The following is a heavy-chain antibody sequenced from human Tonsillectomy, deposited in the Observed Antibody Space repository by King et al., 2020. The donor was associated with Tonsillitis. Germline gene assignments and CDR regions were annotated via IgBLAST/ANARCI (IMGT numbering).Heavy chain of an antibody. V-gene: IGHV2-70*01. D-gene: IGHD3-3*01. CDR1: GFSLSNSGMC. Sequence: TLKESGPALVKPTQTLTLTCTFSGFSLSNSGMCVSWIRQPPGKALQRLAVIHWDVDKYYSASLRTRLAISKDTSKNQVVLTMTNMDPVDTATYYCARTLPYYDFWSGYYFDYWGQGTLVTVSS. CDR3: ARTLPYYDFWSGYYFDY. CDR2: IHWDVDK. J-gene: IGHJ4*02.